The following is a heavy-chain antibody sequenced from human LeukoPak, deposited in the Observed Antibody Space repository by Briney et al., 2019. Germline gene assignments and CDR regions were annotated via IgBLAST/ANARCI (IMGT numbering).Heavy chain of an antibody. D-gene: IGHD3-22*01. J-gene: IGHJ4*02. V-gene: IGHV4-4*02. Sequence: SETLSLTCAVSGGSISSSNWWSWVRQPPGKGLEWIGEIYHSGSTNYNPSLKSRVTISVDKSKNQFSLKLSSVTAADTAVYYCARADYYDSSGYYYVLGCWGQGTLVTVSS. CDR3: ARADYYDSSGYYYVLGC. CDR1: GGSISSSNW. CDR2: IYHSGST.